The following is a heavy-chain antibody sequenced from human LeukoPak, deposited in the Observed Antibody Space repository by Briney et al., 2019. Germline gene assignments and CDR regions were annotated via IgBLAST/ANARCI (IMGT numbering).Heavy chain of an antibody. CDR3: ARVGYDFWSGLHTDYYGMDV. J-gene: IGHJ6*02. Sequence: PSETLSLTCAVYGGSFSGYYWSWIRQPAGKGLEWIGRIYTSGSTNYNPSLKSRVTMSVDTSKNQFSLKLSSVTAADTAVYYCARVGYDFWSGLHTDYYGMDVWGQGTTVTVSS. V-gene: IGHV4-59*10. CDR2: IYTSGST. D-gene: IGHD3-3*01. CDR1: GGSFSGYY.